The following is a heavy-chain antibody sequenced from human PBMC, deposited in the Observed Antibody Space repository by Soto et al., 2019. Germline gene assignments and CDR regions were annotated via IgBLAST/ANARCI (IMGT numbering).Heavy chain of an antibody. CDR2: IWDDGSNK. Sequence: GGSLRLSCAASGFTFSSYGMHWVRQAPGKGLEWVAVIWDDGSNKYYADSVKGRFTISRDNSKNTLYLQMNSLRAEDTAVYYCARGSRRSRSRRSGDSYYGMHVRRQAATVTVSS. CDR1: GFTFSSYG. V-gene: IGHV3-33*01. J-gene: IGHJ6*01. CDR3: ARGSRRSRSRRSGDSYYGMHV. D-gene: IGHD1-26*01.